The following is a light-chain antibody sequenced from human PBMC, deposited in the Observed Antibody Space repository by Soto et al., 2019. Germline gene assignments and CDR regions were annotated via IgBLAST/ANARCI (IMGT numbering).Light chain of an antibody. CDR2: GNT. CDR1: SSNIGADYD. CDR3: QSFDSGLSVV. J-gene: IGLJ2*01. V-gene: IGLV1-40*01. Sequence: QSVLTQPPSVSGAPGQRVTISCTGSSSNIGADYDVHWYQHLPGRAPKLLIFGNTNRPSGVPDRVAGSKSGTSASLAITGLQADDEGDYYCQSFDSGLSVVFGGGTKLTVL.